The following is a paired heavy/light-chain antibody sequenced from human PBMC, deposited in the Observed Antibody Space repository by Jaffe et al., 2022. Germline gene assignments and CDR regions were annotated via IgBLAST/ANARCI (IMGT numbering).Light chain of an antibody. CDR1: QSVSTN. Sequence: EIIMTQSPATLSVSPGERATLSCRASQSVSTNLAWYQQKPGQAPRLLIYRASNRASGVPARFSGSGSGTDFTLTISSLQSEDFAVYYCHQFNDWPLAGTFGQGTKVEIK. CDR2: RAS. J-gene: IGKJ1*01. V-gene: IGKV3-15*01. CDR3: HQFNDWPLAGT.
Heavy chain of an antibody. V-gene: IGHV3-74*01. J-gene: IGHJ1*01. CDR3: VRGPFYGDYPITAHEYFQY. CDR1: GFTFSSYW. Sequence: EVQLVESGGGLVQPGGSLRLSCATSGFTFSSYWMHWVRQAPGKGPVWVARINNDASHTTYADSVKGRFTISRDNANNTLYLQMNSLRAEDTAVYYCVRGPFYGDYPITAHEYFQYWGQGTLVTVSS. CDR2: INNDASHT. D-gene: IGHD4-17*01.